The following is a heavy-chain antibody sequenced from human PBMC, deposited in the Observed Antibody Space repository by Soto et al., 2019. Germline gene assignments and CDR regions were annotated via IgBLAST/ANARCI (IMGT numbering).Heavy chain of an antibody. CDR1: GGSFSGYY. CDR2: INHSGST. V-gene: IGHV4-34*01. J-gene: IGHJ5*02. D-gene: IGHD1-1*01. CDR3: ARGLSDWNENCFAP. Sequence: PSETLSLTCAVYGGSFSGYYWSWIRQPPGKGLEWIGEINHSGSTNYNPSLKSRVTISVDTSKNQFSLKLSSVTAADTAVYYCARGLSDWNENCFAPGGRGTLVTVSS.